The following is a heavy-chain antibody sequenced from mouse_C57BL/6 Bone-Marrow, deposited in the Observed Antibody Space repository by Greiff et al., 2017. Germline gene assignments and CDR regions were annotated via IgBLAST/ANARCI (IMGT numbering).Heavy chain of an antibody. CDR3: ARRFDYYGSSIDY. D-gene: IGHD1-1*01. J-gene: IGHJ2*01. CDR2: IHPNIGST. CDR1: GYTFTSYW. Sequence: QVQLQQPGAELVKPGASVKLSCKASGYTFTSYWMHWVKQRPGPGLEWIGMIHPNIGSTNYNEKFKSKATLTVDKSSSPAYMQLSSLTSEDSAVYYCARRFDYYGSSIDYWGQGTTLTVSS. V-gene: IGHV1-64*01.